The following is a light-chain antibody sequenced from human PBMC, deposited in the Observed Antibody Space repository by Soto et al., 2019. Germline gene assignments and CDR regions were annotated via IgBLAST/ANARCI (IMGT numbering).Light chain of an antibody. V-gene: IGLV2-14*01. CDR1: SSDVGGYNY. CDR2: EVS. J-gene: IGLJ1*01. Sequence: HSALTQPASVSGSPGQSIAISCTGTSSDVGGYNYVSWYQQHPGKAPKLMIHEVSNRPSGISDRFSDSKSGNTTSLTISGLQADDDADYYCSSHTSYSTRVFGHGTKVIVL. CDR3: SSHTSYSTRV.